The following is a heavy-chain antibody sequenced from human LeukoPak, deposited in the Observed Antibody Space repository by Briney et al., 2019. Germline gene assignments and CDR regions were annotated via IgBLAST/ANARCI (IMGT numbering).Heavy chain of an antibody. V-gene: IGHV3-21*01. CDR1: GFTFTTYS. Sequence: PRGSLRLSCAASGFTFTTYSMNWVSQAPGKGLEWVSSISSSSGYIYYADSVKGRFTISRDNAENSLYLQMNSLRAEDTAVYYCARPVEMATFRGFDIWGQGTMVTVSS. CDR2: ISSSSGYI. J-gene: IGHJ3*02. D-gene: IGHD5-24*01. CDR3: ARPVEMATFRGFDI.